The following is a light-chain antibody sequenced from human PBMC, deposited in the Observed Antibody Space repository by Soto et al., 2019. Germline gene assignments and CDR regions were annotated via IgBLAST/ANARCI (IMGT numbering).Light chain of an antibody. Sequence: DIVLTQSPGTLSLSPGERATLSCRASQSVSSSYLAWYQQKPGQAPRLLIHGASTRATGGPARFSGSGSGTEFTLTITGLQSEDSAIYYCHQYNNWPRTFGQGTKVDIK. CDR2: GAS. CDR1: QSVSSSY. CDR3: HQYNNWPRT. J-gene: IGKJ1*01. V-gene: IGKV3-15*01.